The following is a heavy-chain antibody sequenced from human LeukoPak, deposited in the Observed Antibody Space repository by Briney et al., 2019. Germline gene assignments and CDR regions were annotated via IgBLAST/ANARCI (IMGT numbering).Heavy chain of an antibody. J-gene: IGHJ4*02. D-gene: IGHD2-15*01. CDR1: GYTFTSYY. Sequence: ASVKLSCKASGYTFTSYYMHWVRQAPGQGLEWMGIINPSGGSTSYAQKFQGRVTMTSDMSTSTVYMELSSLRSEDTAVYYCARECRWWPPYYFDYWGQGTLVTVSS. V-gene: IGHV1-46*01. CDR3: ARECRWWPPYYFDY. CDR2: INPSGGST.